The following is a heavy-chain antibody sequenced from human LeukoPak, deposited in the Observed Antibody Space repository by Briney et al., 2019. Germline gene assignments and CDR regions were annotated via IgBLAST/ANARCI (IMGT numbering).Heavy chain of an antibody. J-gene: IGHJ4*02. CDR1: GFTFSSYG. V-gene: IGHV3-30*03. CDR3: ARGSITMLDY. Sequence: PGGSLRLSCAASGFTFSSYGMHWVRQAPGKGLEWVAVISYDGSNKYYADSVKGRFTISRDNAKNSLYLQMNSLRAEDAAVYYCARGSITMLDYWGQGTLVTVSS. CDR2: ISYDGSNK. D-gene: IGHD3-3*01.